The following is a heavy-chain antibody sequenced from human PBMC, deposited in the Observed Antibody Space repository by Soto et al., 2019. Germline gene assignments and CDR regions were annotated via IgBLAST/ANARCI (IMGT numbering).Heavy chain of an antibody. J-gene: IGHJ6*03. CDR3: ASENYYYYYMDV. CDR1: GGSFSGYY. Sequence: SETLSLTCAVYGGSFSGYYWSWIRQPPGKGLEWIGEINHSGSTNYNPSLKSRVTISVDTSKNQFSLKLSSVTAADTAVYYCASENYYYYYMDVWGKGTTVTVSS. CDR2: INHSGST. V-gene: IGHV4-34*01.